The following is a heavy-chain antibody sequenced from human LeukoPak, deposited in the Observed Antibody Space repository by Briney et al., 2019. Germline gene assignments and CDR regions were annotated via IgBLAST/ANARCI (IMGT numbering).Heavy chain of an antibody. CDR3: AKDISPGLGSGWYMSGPTFDY. Sequence: WASVKVSCKASGYTFTSYDINWVRQATGQGLECMGWMNPNSGYTGYAQKFQGRVTMTRNTSINTAYMELSNLRAEDTAVYYCAKDISPGLGSGWYMSGPTFDYWGQGTLVTVSS. J-gene: IGHJ4*02. D-gene: IGHD6-19*01. CDR1: GYTFTSYD. V-gene: IGHV1-8*01. CDR2: MNPNSGYT.